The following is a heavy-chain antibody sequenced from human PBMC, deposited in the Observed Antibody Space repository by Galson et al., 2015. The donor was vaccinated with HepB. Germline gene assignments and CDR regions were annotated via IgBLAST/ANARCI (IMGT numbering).Heavy chain of an antibody. V-gene: IGHV3-7*03. CDR2: VKQDGSER. D-gene: IGHD6-19*01. J-gene: IGHJ4*02. CDR3: AKDHPSSGWPAFDY. CDR1: GFTFTSFW. Sequence: SLRLSCAASGFTFTSFWMSWFRQAPGKGLEQVANVKQDGSERYYVGSVRGRFTISRDESTNSVFLQMDSLRADDTAVYYCAKDHPSSGWPAFDYWSQGALVIVSS.